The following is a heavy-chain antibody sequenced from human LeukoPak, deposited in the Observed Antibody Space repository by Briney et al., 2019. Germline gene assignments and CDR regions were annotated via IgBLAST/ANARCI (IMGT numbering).Heavy chain of an antibody. Sequence: KPSETLSLTCTVSGGSISSYYWSWIRQPPGKGLEWSGYIYYSGSTNYNPSLKSRVTISVDTSKNQFSLKLSSVTAADTAVYYCARRPSSGYLDAFDIWGQGTMVTVSS. D-gene: IGHD3-22*01. CDR3: ARRPSSGYLDAFDI. CDR1: GGSISSYY. CDR2: IYYSGST. J-gene: IGHJ3*02. V-gene: IGHV4-59*08.